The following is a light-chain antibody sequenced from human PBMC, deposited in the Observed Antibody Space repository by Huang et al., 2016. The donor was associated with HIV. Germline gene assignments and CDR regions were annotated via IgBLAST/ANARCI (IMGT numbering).Light chain of an antibody. CDR3: QQRSSGVT. V-gene: IGKV3-11*01. Sequence: IVLTQSPATLSWYPGARVTLSCRASQSVGNYIAWYQQHPCQSPRLLIYDTSNRATGTPVRFSGSGSGTDFALTISSLESEDFAVYYCQQRSSGVTFGGGTKVQVK. J-gene: IGKJ4*01. CDR2: DTS. CDR1: QSVGNY.